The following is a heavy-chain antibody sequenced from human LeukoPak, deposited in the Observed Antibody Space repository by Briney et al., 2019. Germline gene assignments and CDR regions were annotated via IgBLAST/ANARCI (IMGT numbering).Heavy chain of an antibody. CDR3: AKSVDSYYSGSYIFLDY. CDR2: ISFDGSNK. J-gene: IGHJ4*02. V-gene: IGHV3-30*18. D-gene: IGHD3-10*01. Sequence: SLRLSCAASGFTFSSYGMHWVRQAPGKGLEWVALISFDGSNKYYADSVKGRFTISRDNSKNTLYLQMNSLRAEDTAVYYCAKSVDSYYSGSYIFLDYWGQGTLVTVSS. CDR1: GFTFSSYG.